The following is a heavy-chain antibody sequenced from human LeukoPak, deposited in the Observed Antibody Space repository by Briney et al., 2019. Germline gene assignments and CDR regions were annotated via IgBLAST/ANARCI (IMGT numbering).Heavy chain of an antibody. CDR1: GYTFTGYY. V-gene: IGHV1-46*01. Sequence: ATVKVSCKASGYTFTGYYMHWVRQAPGQGLEWMGIINPSGGSTSYAQKFQGRVTMTRDMSTSTVYMELSSLRSEDTAVYYCAREVGYCSSTSCRTPDAFDIWGQGTMVTVSS. D-gene: IGHD2-2*01. CDR2: INPSGGST. CDR3: AREVGYCSSTSCRTPDAFDI. J-gene: IGHJ3*02.